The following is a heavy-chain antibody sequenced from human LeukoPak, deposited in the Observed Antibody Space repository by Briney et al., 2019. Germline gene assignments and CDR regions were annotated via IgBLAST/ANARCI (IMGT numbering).Heavy chain of an antibody. J-gene: IGHJ4*02. Sequence: PGRSLRLSCAASGFTFSSYAMHWVRQAPGKGLEWVAVISYDGSNKYYADSVKGRFTISRDNSKNTLYLQMNSLRAEDTAVYYCAKDGLARNFDYWGQGTLVTVSS. CDR2: ISYDGSNK. CDR1: GFTFSSYA. V-gene: IGHV3-30-3*01. D-gene: IGHD6-6*01. CDR3: AKDGLARNFDY.